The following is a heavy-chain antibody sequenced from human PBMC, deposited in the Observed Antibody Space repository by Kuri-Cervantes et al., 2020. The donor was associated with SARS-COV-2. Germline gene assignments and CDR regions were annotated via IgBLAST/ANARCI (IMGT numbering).Heavy chain of an antibody. CDR3: ASGGQLPYYYYYYYMDV. CDR2: IIPILGTA. CDR1: GYTFTSYG. J-gene: IGHJ6*03. D-gene: IGHD1-1*01. V-gene: IGHV1-69*04. Sequence: SVKVSCKASGYTFTSYGISWVRQAPGQGLEWMGRIIPILGTANYAQKFQGRVTITADKSTSTAYMELSSLRSEDTAVYYCASGGQLPYYYYYYYMDVWGKGTTVTVSS.